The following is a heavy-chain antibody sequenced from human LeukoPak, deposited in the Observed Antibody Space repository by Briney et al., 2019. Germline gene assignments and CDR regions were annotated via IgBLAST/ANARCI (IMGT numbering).Heavy chain of an antibody. V-gene: IGHV3-30*01. D-gene: IGHD6-13*01. Sequence: GRSLRLSCSASGFTFRSYAIHWVRQAPAKGLEGVAVISYDGSNKYYADSVKGRFTISRDNSKNTLYLQMNSLRAEDTAVYYCARDWDSSSWYLVYWGQGTLVTVSS. CDR3: ARDWDSSSWYLVY. CDR1: GFTFRSYA. CDR2: ISYDGSNK. J-gene: IGHJ4*02.